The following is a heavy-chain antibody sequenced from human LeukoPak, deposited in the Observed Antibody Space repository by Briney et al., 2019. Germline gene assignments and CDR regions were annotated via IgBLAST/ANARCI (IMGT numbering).Heavy chain of an antibody. CDR1: GFTFDDYA. CDR3: AKADWNDLAFDY. V-gene: IGHV3-9*01. J-gene: IGHJ4*02. D-gene: IGHD1-1*01. Sequence: GRSLRLSCAASGFTFDDYAMHWVRQAPGKGLEWVSGISWNSGSIGYADSVKGRFTISRDNAKNSLYLQMNSLGAEDTALYYCAKADWNDLAFDYWGQGTLVTVSS. CDR2: ISWNSGSI.